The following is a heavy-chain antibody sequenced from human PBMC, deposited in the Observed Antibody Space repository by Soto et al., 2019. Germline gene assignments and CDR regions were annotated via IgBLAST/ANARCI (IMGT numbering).Heavy chain of an antibody. J-gene: IGHJ4*02. CDR1: GASISNYF. Sequence: QVQLQESGPGLVKPSETLSLTCSVSGASISNYFWSWIRQPPGKGLEWIGYIYYSGTTNYNPSLKSRVTMSVDTSKNQFSLKLNSATAADTAVYYCAVLSSATEYGFDSWGQGTMVTVSS. D-gene: IGHD2-8*01. CDR2: IYYSGTT. CDR3: AVLSSATEYGFDS. V-gene: IGHV4-59*08.